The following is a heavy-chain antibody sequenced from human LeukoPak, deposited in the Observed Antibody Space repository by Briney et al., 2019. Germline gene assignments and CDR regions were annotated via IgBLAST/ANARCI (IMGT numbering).Heavy chain of an antibody. D-gene: IGHD3-3*01. V-gene: IGHV3-48*03. CDR1: GFTFSSYE. CDR2: ISSSGSTI. CDR3: ASATIFGVVIYY. J-gene: IGHJ4*02. Sequence: GGSLRLSCAASGFTFSSYEMSWARQAPGKGLEWVSYISSSGSTIYYADSVKGRFTISRDNSKNTLYLQMNSLRAEDTAVYYCASATIFGVVIYYWGQGTLVTVSS.